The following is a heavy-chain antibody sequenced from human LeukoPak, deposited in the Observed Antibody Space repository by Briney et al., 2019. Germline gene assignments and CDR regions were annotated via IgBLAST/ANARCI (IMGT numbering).Heavy chain of an antibody. J-gene: IGHJ4*02. Sequence: GASVKVSRKASGYTFTGYYMHWVRQAPGQGLEWMGWINPNSGGTNYAQKFQGRVTMTRDTSISTAYMELSRLRSDDTAVYYCARAGIIAAAGTAVYWGQGTLVTISS. D-gene: IGHD6-13*01. CDR1: GYTFTGYY. CDR3: ARAGIIAAAGTAVY. CDR2: INPNSGGT. V-gene: IGHV1-2*02.